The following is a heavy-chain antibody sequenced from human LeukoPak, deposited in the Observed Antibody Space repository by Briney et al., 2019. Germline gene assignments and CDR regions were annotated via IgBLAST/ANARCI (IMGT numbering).Heavy chain of an antibody. CDR2: IEHSDSYT. J-gene: IGHJ4*02. D-gene: IGHD2-21*02. V-gene: IGHV5-10-1*01. Sequence: GESLKISCKGSGYSFTSYWISWVRQMPGKGLEWMGRIEHSDSYTNYSPSFQGHVTISADKSISTAYLQWSSLKASDTAMYYCARHGQAYCGGDCNFDYWGQGTLVTVSS. CDR3: ARHGQAYCGGDCNFDY. CDR1: GYSFTSYW.